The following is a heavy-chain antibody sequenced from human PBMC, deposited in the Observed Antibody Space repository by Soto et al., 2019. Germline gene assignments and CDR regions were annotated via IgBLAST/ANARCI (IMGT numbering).Heavy chain of an antibody. V-gene: IGHV1-18*01. D-gene: IGHD3-10*01. CDR1: GYIFSNYG. J-gene: IGHJ5*02. CDR2: ISAYNGNT. Sequence: ASVKVSCKASGYIFSNYGISWGRQAPGQGLEWMGWISAYNGNTNYAQKLQGRVAMTTDTSTTTAYMELRSLRSDDTAVYYCARDYGSGNHRFDPWGQGTLVTVSS. CDR3: ARDYGSGNHRFDP.